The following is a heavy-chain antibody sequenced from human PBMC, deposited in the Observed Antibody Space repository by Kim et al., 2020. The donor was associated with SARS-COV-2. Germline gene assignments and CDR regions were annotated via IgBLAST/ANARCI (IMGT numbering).Heavy chain of an antibody. V-gene: IGHV3-30*18. D-gene: IGHD4-17*01. CDR2: ISYDGSNK. CDR3: AKGDYAVDY. J-gene: IGHJ4*02. CDR1: GFTFSSYG. Sequence: GGSLRLSCAASGFTFSSYGMHWVRQAPGKGLEWVAVISYDGSNKYYADSVKGRFTISRDNSKNTLHLQMNSLRDEDTAVYYCAKGDYAVDYWGQGTLVTVSS.